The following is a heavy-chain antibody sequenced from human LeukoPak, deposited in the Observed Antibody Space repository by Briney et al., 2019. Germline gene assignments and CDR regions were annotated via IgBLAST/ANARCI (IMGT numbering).Heavy chain of an antibody. V-gene: IGHV3-21*01. CDR3: ARDGSPMGTNFDY. D-gene: IGHD1-7*01. J-gene: IGHJ4*02. CDR1: GFTFSSYT. Sequence: GGSLRLSCAASGFTFSSYTMNWVRQAPGKGLEWVSSISSSGNYIYYADSMKGRFTFSRDNAKNSLYLQMNSLRAEDTAVYYCARDGSPMGTNFDYWGQGTLVTVSS. CDR2: ISSSGNYI.